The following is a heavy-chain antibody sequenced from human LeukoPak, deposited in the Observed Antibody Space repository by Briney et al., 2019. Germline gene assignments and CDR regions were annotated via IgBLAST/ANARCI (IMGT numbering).Heavy chain of an antibody. CDR3: AKGVMTMVITYFDH. Sequence: PGGSLRLSCAASGFNFITRAMTWVRQTPGEGLEWVASISGSAITTHYAESVKGRFTISRDNSKNTLFLQMNNLRADDTAVYYCAKGVMTMVITYFDHWGHGTLVAVSS. CDR1: GFNFITRA. J-gene: IGHJ4*01. D-gene: IGHD4/OR15-4a*01. V-gene: IGHV3-23*01. CDR2: ISGSAITT.